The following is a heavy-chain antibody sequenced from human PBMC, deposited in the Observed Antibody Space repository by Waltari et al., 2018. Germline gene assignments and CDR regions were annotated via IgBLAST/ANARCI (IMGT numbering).Heavy chain of an antibody. CDR3: ATYIGASVGTAAFDV. D-gene: IGHD5-12*01. V-gene: IGHV4-39*01. J-gene: IGHJ3*01. Sequence: QLQLQESAPGLVTPSETLPLTCSVSGGSIPTTRLYCGWIRQPPGQGLEWSGTISYNGATYSSPSLRGRVTLSRDTTMIQLSLKLGSVTAADTAVYYCATYIGASVGTAAFDVWGQGTMVTVSS. CDR1: GGSIPTTRLY. CDR2: ISYNGAT.